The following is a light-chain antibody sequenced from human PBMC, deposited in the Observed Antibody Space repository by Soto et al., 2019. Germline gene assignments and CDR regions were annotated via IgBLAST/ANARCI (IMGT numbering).Light chain of an antibody. CDR2: DAS. Sequence: DIQMTQSPSTLSASVGDRVSITCRASQSISSWLAWYQQKPGKAPKLLIYDASSLESGVPSRVSGSGSGTEFPITISSLEPDDLETYYCQKYNSYSYTFGQGTKLEIK. CDR1: QSISSW. CDR3: QKYNSYSYT. V-gene: IGKV1-5*01. J-gene: IGKJ2*01.